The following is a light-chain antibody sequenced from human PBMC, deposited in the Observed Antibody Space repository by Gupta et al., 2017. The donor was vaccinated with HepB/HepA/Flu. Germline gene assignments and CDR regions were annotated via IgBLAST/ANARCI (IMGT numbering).Light chain of an antibody. Sequence: QSVLTQPPSASGTPGQRVPISCSGSRSNIGSNTVNWYQQFPGTAPKLLIYSNNQRPSGVPDRFSGSKSGTTVSLAISGLQSEDEADYYCAAWDDSLNGVLFGGGTKLTVL. CDR1: RSNIGSNT. V-gene: IGLV1-44*01. CDR2: SNN. CDR3: AAWDDSLNGVL. J-gene: IGLJ2*01.